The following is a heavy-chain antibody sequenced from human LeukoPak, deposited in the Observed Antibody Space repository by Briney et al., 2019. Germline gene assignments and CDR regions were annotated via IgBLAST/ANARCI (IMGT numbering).Heavy chain of an antibody. CDR2: ISGSGGST. CDR1: GFTFSSYA. D-gene: IGHD4-17*01. Sequence: GGSLRLSCAASGFTFSSYAMSWVRQAPGKGLEWVSAISGSGGSTYYADSVKGRFTISRDNAKNSLYLQMNSLRAEDTAVYYCARDFNGDYFDYWGQGTLVTVSS. V-gene: IGHV3-23*01. CDR3: ARDFNGDYFDY. J-gene: IGHJ4*02.